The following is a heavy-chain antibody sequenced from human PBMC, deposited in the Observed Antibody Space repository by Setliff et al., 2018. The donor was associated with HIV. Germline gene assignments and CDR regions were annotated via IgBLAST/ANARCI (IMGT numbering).Heavy chain of an antibody. J-gene: IGHJ4*02. D-gene: IGHD6-19*01. CDR1: GDSVSSNSGS. CDR3: ARGSYGSVLL. CDR2: TYYRPKWYN. V-gene: IGHV6-1*01. Sequence: PSQTLSLTCAISGDSVSSNSGSWNWIRQSPSRGLEWLGRTYYRPKWYNQYAVSLKSRISINPDTSKNQFSLHLNSVTPDDTAVYYCARGSYGSVLLWGQGTLVTVSS.